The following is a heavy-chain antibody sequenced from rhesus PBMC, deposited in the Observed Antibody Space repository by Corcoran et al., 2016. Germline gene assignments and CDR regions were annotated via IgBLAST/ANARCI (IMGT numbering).Heavy chain of an antibody. CDR2: ISYSGST. CDR1: GYSISSGYG. V-gene: IGHV4-122*02. J-gene: IGHJ2*01. CDR3: ARDRSYRKDWYFDL. D-gene: IGHD1-1*01. Sequence: QLQLQESGPGLVKLSETLSLTCAVSGYSISSGYGWSWTRPPPGKGLEWIGYISYSGSTSYNPSLKSRVTISRDTSKNQFSLKLSSVTAADTAVYYCARDRSYRKDWYFDLWGPGTPITISS.